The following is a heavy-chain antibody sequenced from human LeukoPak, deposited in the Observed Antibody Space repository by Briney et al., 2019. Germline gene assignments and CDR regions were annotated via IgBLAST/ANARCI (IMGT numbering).Heavy chain of an antibody. CDR2: IYTSGST. D-gene: IGHD1-26*01. Sequence: PSETLSLTCTVSGGSISSGSYYWSWIRQPARKGLEWIGRIYTSGSTNYNPSLKSRVTISVDTSKNQFSLKLSSVTAADTAVYYCARDRFQWGFEFDYWSQGTLVTVSS. CDR3: ARDRFQWGFEFDY. V-gene: IGHV4-61*02. J-gene: IGHJ4*02. CDR1: GGSISSGSYY.